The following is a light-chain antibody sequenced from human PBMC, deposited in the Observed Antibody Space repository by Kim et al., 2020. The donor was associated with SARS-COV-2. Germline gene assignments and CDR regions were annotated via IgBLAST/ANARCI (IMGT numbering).Light chain of an antibody. CDR3: QQYGSSLYS. CDR1: ESVSSSY. Sequence: EIVLTQSPCTLSLSPGERATLSCRASESVSSSYLAWYQHKPGQAPRLLIYGASSRATGIPDRFSGSGSGTDFTLTISRLEPEDFAVYYCQQYGSSLYSFGQGTKREI. V-gene: IGKV3-20*01. J-gene: IGKJ2*01. CDR2: GAS.